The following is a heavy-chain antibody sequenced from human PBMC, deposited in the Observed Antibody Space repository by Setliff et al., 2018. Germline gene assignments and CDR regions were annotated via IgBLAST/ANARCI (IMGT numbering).Heavy chain of an antibody. D-gene: IGHD3-3*01. Sequence: PGGSLRLSCAASGFTFSTYAMQWVRQAPGKGLEWVAVISYDGSNKYYADSVKGRFTISRDNSKNTLYLQMNSLRAEDTAVYYCARDLPGRNYNFWSGYSDLWGQGTLVTVSS. CDR1: GFTFSTYA. J-gene: IGHJ5*02. CDR2: ISYDGSNK. V-gene: IGHV3-30*01. CDR3: ARDLPGRNYNFWSGYSDL.